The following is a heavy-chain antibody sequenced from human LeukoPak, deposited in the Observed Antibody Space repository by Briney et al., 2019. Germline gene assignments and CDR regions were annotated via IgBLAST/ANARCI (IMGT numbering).Heavy chain of an antibody. J-gene: IGHJ4*02. Sequence: GGSLRLSCAASGFIFSSYAMSWVRQAPGKGLEWVSAISSSGGSTYYADSVKGRFTISRDNSKNTLYLQMNSLRAEDTAVYYRAKGYCSGGSCYSGLFDYWGQGTLVTVSS. CDR1: GFIFSSYA. D-gene: IGHD2-15*01. CDR3: AKGYCSGGSCYSGLFDY. V-gene: IGHV3-23*01. CDR2: ISSSGGST.